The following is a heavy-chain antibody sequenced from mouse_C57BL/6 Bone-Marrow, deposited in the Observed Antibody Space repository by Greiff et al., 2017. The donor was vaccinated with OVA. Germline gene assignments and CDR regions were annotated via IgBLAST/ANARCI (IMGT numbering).Heavy chain of an antibody. D-gene: IGHD1-1*01. CDR1: GFTFSDYY. CDR3: ARHGTVVDAMDY. Sequence: EVMLVESGGGLVQPGGSLKLSCAASGFTFSDYYMYWVRQTPEKRLEWVAYISNGGGSTYYPDTVKGRFTISRDNAKNTLYLQMSRLKSEDTAMYYCARHGTVVDAMDYWGQGTSVTVSS. J-gene: IGHJ4*01. V-gene: IGHV5-12*01. CDR2: ISNGGGST.